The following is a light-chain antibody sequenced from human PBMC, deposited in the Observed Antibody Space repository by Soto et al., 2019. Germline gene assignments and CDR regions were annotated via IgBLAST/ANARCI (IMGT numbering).Light chain of an antibody. J-gene: IGLJ2*01. CDR1: SSNIGGNS. CDR3: STWDDSLRGLV. V-gene: IGLV1-44*01. CDR2: SNH. Sequence: QSVLTQPPSASGAPGQGISISCSGSSSNIGGNSVSWYRQVPGTAPKLLIFSNHQRPSGVRDRFSGSKSGTSASLAISGLQSEDEADYYCSTWDDSLRGLVFGGGTKLTVL.